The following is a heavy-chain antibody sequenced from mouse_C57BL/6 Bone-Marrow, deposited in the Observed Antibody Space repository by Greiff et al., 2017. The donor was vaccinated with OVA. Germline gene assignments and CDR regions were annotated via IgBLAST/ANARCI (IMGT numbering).Heavy chain of an antibody. Sequence: EVKLQESGPVLVKPGASVKMSCKASGYTFTDYYMNWVKQSHGKSLEWIGVINPYNGGTSYNQKFKGKATLTVDKSSSTAYMELNSLTSEDSAVYYCARRRVWVAYWGQGTLVTVSA. CDR2: INPYNGGT. J-gene: IGHJ3*01. V-gene: IGHV1-19*01. CDR1: GYTFTDYY. CDR3: ARRRVWVAY.